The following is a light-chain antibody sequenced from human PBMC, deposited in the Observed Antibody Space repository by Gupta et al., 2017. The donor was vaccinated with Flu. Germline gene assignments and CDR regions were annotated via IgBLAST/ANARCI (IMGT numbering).Light chain of an antibody. J-gene: IGLJ2*01. CDR1: IIDIGSYNY. Sequence: TIIDIGSYNYDSWYQQPPGQAPKVLVYDVTNRPAGVSHRFSGSKSGDTASLTISRLQAEDEADYYCSSCTTTNTLVFGGGTKLTVL. V-gene: IGLV2-14*01. CDR3: SSCTTTNTLV. CDR2: DVT.